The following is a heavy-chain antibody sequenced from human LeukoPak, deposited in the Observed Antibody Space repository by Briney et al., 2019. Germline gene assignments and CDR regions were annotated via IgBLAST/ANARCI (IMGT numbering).Heavy chain of an antibody. CDR3: AKDLRVAVGRGYFDY. V-gene: IGHV3-23*01. CDR2: ISGSGAST. J-gene: IGHJ4*02. Sequence: GGSLRLSCSASGFISSTSAMNWVRQAPGKGLEWVSGISGSGASTYYADSVKGRFTISRDNSKNTLYLQVNSLRAEDTAVYYCAKDLRVAVGRGYFDYWGQGTLVTVSS. D-gene: IGHD6-19*01. CDR1: GFISSTSA.